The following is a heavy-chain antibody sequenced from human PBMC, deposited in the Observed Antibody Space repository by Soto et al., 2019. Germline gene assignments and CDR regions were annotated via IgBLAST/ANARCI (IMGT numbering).Heavy chain of an antibody. D-gene: IGHD3-10*02. V-gene: IGHV3-30*18. Sequence: QVQLVESGGGVVQPGRSLRLSCAAFGFTFSSYGMHWVRQAPGKGLEWVAVISYDGSNKYYADSVKGRFTISRDNSKNTLYLQMNSLRAEDTAVYYCAKAETYYYVQNAEYFQHWGQGTLVTVSS. J-gene: IGHJ1*01. CDR3: AKAETYYYVQNAEYFQH. CDR1: GFTFSSYG. CDR2: ISYDGSNK.